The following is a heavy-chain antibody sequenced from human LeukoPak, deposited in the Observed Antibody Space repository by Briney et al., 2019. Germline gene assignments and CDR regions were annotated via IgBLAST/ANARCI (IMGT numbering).Heavy chain of an antibody. V-gene: IGHV3-33*01. J-gene: IGHJ6*02. CDR1: GFTFTQYG. D-gene: IGHD4-23*01. CDR2: IWYDGTIK. Sequence: QPGRSLRLSCAASGFTFTQYGMHWVRQAPGRGLEWVAVIWYDGTIKYYADSVRGRFTISRDNTKNTLFLQMNSLRADDTAVYYCARAGHGGSRPYHYSMDAWGQGTTVTVSS. CDR3: ARAGHGGSRPYHYSMDA.